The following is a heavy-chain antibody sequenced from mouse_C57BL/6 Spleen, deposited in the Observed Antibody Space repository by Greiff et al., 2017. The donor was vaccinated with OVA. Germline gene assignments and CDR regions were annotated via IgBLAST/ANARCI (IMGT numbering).Heavy chain of an antibody. Sequence: DVKLVESGGGLVKPGGSLKLSCAASGFTFSDYGMHWVRQAPEKGLEWVAYISSGSSTIYYADTVKGRFTISRDNAKNTLFLQMTSLRSEDTAMYYCARELDYAMDYWGQGTSVTVSS. J-gene: IGHJ4*01. CDR1: GFTFSDYG. V-gene: IGHV5-17*01. D-gene: IGHD3-3*01. CDR2: ISSGSSTI. CDR3: ARELDYAMDY.